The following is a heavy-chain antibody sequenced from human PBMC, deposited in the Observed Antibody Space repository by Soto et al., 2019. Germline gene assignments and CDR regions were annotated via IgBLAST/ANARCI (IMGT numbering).Heavy chain of an antibody. V-gene: IGHV4-31*03. CDR2: IYHSGNT. Sequence: SETLSLTCTVSGGSITTGGSYWSWIRQHPGKGLEWIGNIYHSGNTYYNPSLKGRLTISVDTSKNHFSLMVDSVTAEDTAVYYCARESEDLTSNFDYWGQGTLVTVSS. CDR3: ARESEDLTSNFDY. J-gene: IGHJ4*02. CDR1: GGSITTGGSY.